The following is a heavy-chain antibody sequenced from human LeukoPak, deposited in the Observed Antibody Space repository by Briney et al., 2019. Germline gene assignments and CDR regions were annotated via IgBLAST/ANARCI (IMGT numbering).Heavy chain of an antibody. D-gene: IGHD3-22*01. J-gene: IGHJ4*02. CDR1: GFTSSTYA. CDR2: ISGSGDNT. Sequence: GGSLRLSCAASGFTSSTYAMNWVRQAPGKGLEWVSGISGSGDNTYYTDSVKGRFTISRDNSKDTLYLQMNSLRAEDTAVYYCAKERSSGVYRLFDYWGQGTLVTVSS. V-gene: IGHV3-23*01. CDR3: AKERSSGVYRLFDY.